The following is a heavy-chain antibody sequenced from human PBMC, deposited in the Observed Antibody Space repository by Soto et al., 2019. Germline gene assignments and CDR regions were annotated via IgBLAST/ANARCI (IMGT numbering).Heavy chain of an antibody. J-gene: IGHJ6*02. CDR3: AKDRGFGKLGVMDV. CDR1: GFIFDNYG. Sequence: EVQLVESGGGLVQPGRSLRLSCAASGFIFDNYGMHWVRQAPGKGLEWVSGISWNSGSIGYADSVKGRFTISRDNAKNSLYLKMNSLRAEDTALYYCAKDRGFGKLGVMDVWGQGTTVTVSS. V-gene: IGHV3-9*01. D-gene: IGHD3-10*01. CDR2: ISWNSGSI.